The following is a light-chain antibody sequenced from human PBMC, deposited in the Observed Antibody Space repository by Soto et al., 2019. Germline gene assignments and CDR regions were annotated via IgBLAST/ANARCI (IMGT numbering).Light chain of an antibody. J-gene: IGLJ1*01. CDR1: SFDVGAYNY. CDR3: SSYTSNNTHL. CDR2: DVS. V-gene: IGLV2-14*01. Sequence: QSALTQPASVSGSPGQSITISCTGTSFDVGAYNYVSWYQQHPGKAPKLMIYDVSNRPSGVSNRFSGSKSGNTASLTVSGLQAEDEADYYCSSYTSNNTHLFGTGTKLTVL.